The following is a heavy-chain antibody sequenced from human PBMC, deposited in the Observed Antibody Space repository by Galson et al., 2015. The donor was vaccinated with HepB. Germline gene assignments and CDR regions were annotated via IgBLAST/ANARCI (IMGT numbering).Heavy chain of an antibody. J-gene: IGHJ4*02. CDR2: ISYDGSNK. CDR3: ARDLYYDILTGPSDY. CDR1: GFTFSSYA. V-gene: IGHV3-30*04. Sequence: SLRLSCAASGFTFSSYAMHWVRQAPGKGLEWVAVISYDGSNKYYADSVKDRFTISRDNSKNTLYLQMNSLRAEDTAVYYCARDLYYDILTGPSDYWGQGTLVTVSS. D-gene: IGHD3-9*01.